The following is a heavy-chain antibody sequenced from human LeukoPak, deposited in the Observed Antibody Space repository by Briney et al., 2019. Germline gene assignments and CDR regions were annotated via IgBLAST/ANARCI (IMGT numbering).Heavy chain of an antibody. CDR2: ISSSSSYI. J-gene: IGHJ4*02. V-gene: IGHV3-21*01. Sequence: GGSLRLSCAASGFTFSSYSMNWVRQAPGKGLEWVSSISSSSSYIYYADSVKGRFTISRDNAKNSLYLQMNSLRAEDTAVYYCAKAVDTAMVTGDYWGQGTLVTVSS. CDR1: GFTFSSYS. CDR3: AKAVDTAMVTGDY. D-gene: IGHD5-18*01.